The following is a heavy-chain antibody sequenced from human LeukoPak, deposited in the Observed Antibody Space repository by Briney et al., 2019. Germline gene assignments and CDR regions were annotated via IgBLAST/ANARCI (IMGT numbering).Heavy chain of an antibody. V-gene: IGHV3-7*01. Sequence: GGSLRLSCAASGFTFSSYWMSWVRQAPGKGLEWVANIKQDGSEKYYVDSVKGRFTISRDNAKNSLYLQMNSLRAEDTAVYYCARDMWRGPPDYYYGMDVWGQGTTVTVSS. CDR1: GFTFSSYW. CDR2: IKQDGSEK. J-gene: IGHJ6*02. CDR3: ARDMWRGPPDYYYGMDV. D-gene: IGHD3-16*01.